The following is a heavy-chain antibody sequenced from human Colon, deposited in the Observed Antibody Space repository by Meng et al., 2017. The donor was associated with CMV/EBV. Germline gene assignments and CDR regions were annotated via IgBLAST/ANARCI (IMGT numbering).Heavy chain of an antibody. D-gene: IGHD5-24*01. CDR1: GFTFRNYA. V-gene: IGHV3-23*01. Sequence: GGSLRLSCAASGFTFRNYAMSWARQAPGKGLEWVSTISGSGERTHYAGSVKGCFTISRDNSKSTLYLQMNRLTAEDTAVYYCDGSDFWGQGTLVTVSS. J-gene: IGHJ4*02. CDR3: DGSDF. CDR2: ISGSGERT.